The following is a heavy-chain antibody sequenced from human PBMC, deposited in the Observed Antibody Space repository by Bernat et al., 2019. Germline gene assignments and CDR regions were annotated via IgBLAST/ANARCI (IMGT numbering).Heavy chain of an antibody. CDR1: GFSLSTSGVG. D-gene: IGHD5-18*01. Sequence: QITLKESGPTLVKPTQTLTLTCTFSGFSLSTSGVGVGWIHQPPGKALEWLALIYWDDDKRYSPSLKSRLTITKDTSKNQVVLTMTNMDPVDTATYYCAHSRIQLWLNNWFDPWGQGTLVTVSS. J-gene: IGHJ5*02. CDR3: AHSRIQLWLNNWFDP. CDR2: IYWDDDK. V-gene: IGHV2-5*02.